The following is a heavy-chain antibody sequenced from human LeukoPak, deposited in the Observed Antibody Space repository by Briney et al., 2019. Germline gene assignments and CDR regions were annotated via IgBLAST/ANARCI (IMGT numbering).Heavy chain of an antibody. V-gene: IGHV1-18*04. CDR2: ISAYNGNT. CDR3: ARGRTSIYDILTEFVVGAFDI. Sequence: ASVKVSCKASGYIFTGYYMHWVRQAPGQGLEWMGWISAYNGNTNYAQKLQGRVTMTTDTSTSTAYMELRSLRSDDTAVYYCARGRTSIYDILTEFVVGAFDIWGQGTMVTVSS. J-gene: IGHJ3*02. CDR1: GYIFTGYY. D-gene: IGHD3-9*01.